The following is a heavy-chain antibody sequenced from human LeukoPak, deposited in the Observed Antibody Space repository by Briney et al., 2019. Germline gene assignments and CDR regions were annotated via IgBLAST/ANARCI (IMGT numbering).Heavy chain of an antibody. J-gene: IGHJ3*02. Sequence: PGGSLRLPCAASGFTFSSYSMNWVRQAPGKGLEWVSSISSSRSYIYYADSVEGRFTISRDNDKNSLYLQMNRLTDEDTAVYYCARHCSSTSCYTYNAFDIWGQGTMVTVCS. V-gene: IGHV3-21*01. D-gene: IGHD2-2*02. CDR1: GFTFSSYS. CDR2: ISSSRSYI. CDR3: ARHCSSTSCYTYNAFDI.